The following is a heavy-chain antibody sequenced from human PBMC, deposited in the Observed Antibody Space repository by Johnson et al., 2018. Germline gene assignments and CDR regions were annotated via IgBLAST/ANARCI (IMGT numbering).Heavy chain of an antibody. CDR1: GFTFSSYG. D-gene: IGHD2-8*02. CDR2: IWYDGSNK. V-gene: IGHV3-33*01. Sequence: VQLLESGGGVVQPGRSLRLSCAASGFTFSSYGMHWVRQAPGKGLEWVAVIWYDGSNKYYADSVKGRFTISRDNSKNTRYLQMNSLRAEDTAVFYCARDPGGGWSTPLGAFDIWGQGTMVTVSS. J-gene: IGHJ3*02. CDR3: ARDPGGGWSTPLGAFDI.